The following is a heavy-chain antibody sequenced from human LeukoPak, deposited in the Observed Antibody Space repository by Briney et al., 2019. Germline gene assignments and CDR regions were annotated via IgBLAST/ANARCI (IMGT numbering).Heavy chain of an antibody. Sequence: SETLSLTCTVSGGSISTSSYYWSWIRQPPGKGLEWIGYIYYSGSTNYNPSLKSRVTISVDTSKNQFSLKLSSVTAADTAVYYCARGRHYDILTGYWGTFDYWGQGTLVTVSS. V-gene: IGHV4-61*01. CDR2: IYYSGST. J-gene: IGHJ4*02. CDR1: GGSISTSSYY. D-gene: IGHD3-9*01. CDR3: ARGRHYDILTGYWGTFDY.